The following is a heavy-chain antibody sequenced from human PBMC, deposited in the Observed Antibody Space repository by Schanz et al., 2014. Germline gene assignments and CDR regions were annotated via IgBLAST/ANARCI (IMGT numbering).Heavy chain of an antibody. V-gene: IGHV1-69*02. CDR3: AKHVRSLTGNDY. D-gene: IGHD3-9*01. Sequence: QVQLVQSGAEVKKPGSSVKVSCTASGGTFSSYTISWIRQAPGQGLEWMGRIIPVLAIADYAQKFQGRVTITADKSTFTAYMDVSSLKSEDTAVYYCAKHVRSLTGNDYWGQGTLVTVSS. CDR2: IIPVLAIA. CDR1: GGTFSSYT. J-gene: IGHJ4*02.